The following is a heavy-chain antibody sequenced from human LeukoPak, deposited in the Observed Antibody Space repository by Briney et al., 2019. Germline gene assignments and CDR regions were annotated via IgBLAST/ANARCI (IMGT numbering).Heavy chain of an antibody. CDR2: IYYSGST. J-gene: IGHJ4*02. V-gene: IGHV4-59*01. CDR1: GGSISSYY. Sequence: SETLSLTCTVSGGSISSYYWSWIRQPPGKGLKWIGYIYYSGSTNYNPSLKSRVTISVDTSKNQFSLKLSSVTAADTAVYYCARAVSRYYDFWSGYNHFDYWGQGTLVTVSS. CDR3: ARAVSRYYDFWSGYNHFDY. D-gene: IGHD3-3*01.